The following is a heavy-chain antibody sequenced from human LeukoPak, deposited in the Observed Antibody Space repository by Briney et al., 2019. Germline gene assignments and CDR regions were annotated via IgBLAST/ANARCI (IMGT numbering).Heavy chain of an antibody. J-gene: IGHJ4*02. Sequence: PGGSLRLSCAASGVTFSDHYMDWARQAPGKGLEWVGRIRNKANSYTTEYAASVKGRFTISRDDSKNSLYLQMNSLKTEDTAVYYCSRARLRSTPYYFDYWGQGNLVTVSS. D-gene: IGHD2-15*01. CDR3: SRARLRSTPYYFDY. CDR1: GVTFSDHY. CDR2: IRNKANSYTT. V-gene: IGHV3-72*01.